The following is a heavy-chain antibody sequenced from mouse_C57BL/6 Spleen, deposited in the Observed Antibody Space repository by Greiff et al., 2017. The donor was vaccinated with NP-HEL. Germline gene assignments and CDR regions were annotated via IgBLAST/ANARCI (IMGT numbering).Heavy chain of an antibody. V-gene: IGHV1-22*01. CDR2: INPNNGGT. CDR3: ARKGSWDGYFDV. J-gene: IGHJ1*03. CDR1: GYTFTDYN. D-gene: IGHD4-1*01. Sequence: VQLQQSGPELVKPGASVKMSCKASGYTFTDYNMHWVKQSHGKSLEWIGYINPNNGGTSYNQKFKGKATLTVNKSSSTAYMELRSLTSEDSAVYYCARKGSWDGYFDVWGTGTTVTVSS.